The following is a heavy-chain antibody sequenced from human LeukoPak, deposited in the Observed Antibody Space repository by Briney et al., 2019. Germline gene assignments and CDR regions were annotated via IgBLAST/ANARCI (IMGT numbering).Heavy chain of an antibody. CDR3: ARDPLGGYYFDY. J-gene: IGHJ4*02. Sequence: QAGGSLRLSCAASGFTFSGYAMHWVRQAPGRGLEWVAVISYDGSNKYYADSVKGRFTISRDNSKNTLYLQMNSLRAEDTAVYYCARDPLGGYYFDYWGQGTLVTVSS. D-gene: IGHD3-16*01. V-gene: IGHV3-30*01. CDR2: ISYDGSNK. CDR1: GFTFSGYA.